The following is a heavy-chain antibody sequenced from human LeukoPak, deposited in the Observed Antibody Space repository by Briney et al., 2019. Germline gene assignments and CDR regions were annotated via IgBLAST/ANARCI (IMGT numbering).Heavy chain of an antibody. D-gene: IGHD1-26*01. V-gene: IGHV3-15*01. CDR1: GFTFNGAW. CDR3: TAGGDGTYSSDY. Sequence: GGSLRLSCSASGFTFNGAWMSWVRQAPGKGLEWIGRSKGKTGGGTTDVAAPGQGRFIISRDESKNTLSLQMNSLEIEDTAVYYCTAGGDGTYSSDYWGQGTLVTVS. J-gene: IGHJ4*02. CDR2: SKGKTGGGTT.